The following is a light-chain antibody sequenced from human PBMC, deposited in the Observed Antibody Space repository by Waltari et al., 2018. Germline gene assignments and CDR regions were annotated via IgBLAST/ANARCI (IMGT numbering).Light chain of an antibody. Sequence: QSALAQPASVSGSPGQSIPISCTGTSSDVGAYNYVSWYQQLPGKAPKLIIYDVTDRPSGVSNRFSGSKSGNTASLTISGLQTDDEADYYCSSYTATATWVFGGGTKLTVL. CDR3: SSYTATATWV. J-gene: IGLJ3*02. V-gene: IGLV2-14*03. CDR2: DVT. CDR1: SSDVGAYNY.